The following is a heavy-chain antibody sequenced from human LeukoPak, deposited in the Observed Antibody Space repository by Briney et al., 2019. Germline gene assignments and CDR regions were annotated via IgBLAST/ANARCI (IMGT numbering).Heavy chain of an antibody. CDR1: GFTFSSYG. Sequence: GGSLRLSCAASGFTFSSYGMHWVRQAPGKGLEWVAVIWYDGSNKYYADSVKGRFTISRDNSKNTLHLQMNSLRAEDTAVYYCARDYYDSSGLDYWGQGTLVTVSS. D-gene: IGHD3-22*01. CDR3: ARDYYDSSGLDY. CDR2: IWYDGSNK. V-gene: IGHV3-33*01. J-gene: IGHJ4*02.